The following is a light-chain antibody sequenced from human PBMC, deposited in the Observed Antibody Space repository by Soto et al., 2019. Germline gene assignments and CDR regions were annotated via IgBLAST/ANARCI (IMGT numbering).Light chain of an antibody. V-gene: IGLV2-11*01. Sequence: VLTQPRSVSASPGQSVTISCTGTSSDVGRYDYVSWYQQHPGKAPKLIVYDVTERPSGVPDRFSGSKSGNTASLTISGLQAEDEADYSCCSFAGSYSYVFXTGTKLTVL. J-gene: IGLJ1*01. CDR2: DVT. CDR3: CSFAGSYSYV. CDR1: SSDVGRYDY.